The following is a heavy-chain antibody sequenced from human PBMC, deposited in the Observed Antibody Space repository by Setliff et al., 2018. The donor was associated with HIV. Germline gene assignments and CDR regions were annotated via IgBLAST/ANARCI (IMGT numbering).Heavy chain of an antibody. D-gene: IGHD6-13*01. Sequence: ASVNVSCKASGYTFTSYDISWVRQAPGQGLEWMGWISGYNGITKYSQKLQGRVTMTTDTSTSTAYMELRSLRSDDTAVYYCARVPPAAAGYYYGMDVWGQGTTVTVSS. CDR1: GYTFTSYD. V-gene: IGHV1-18*01. CDR2: ISGYNGIT. J-gene: IGHJ6*02. CDR3: ARVPPAAAGYYYGMDV.